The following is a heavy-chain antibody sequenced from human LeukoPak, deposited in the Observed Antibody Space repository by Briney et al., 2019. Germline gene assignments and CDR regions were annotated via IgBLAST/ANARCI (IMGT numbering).Heavy chain of an antibody. D-gene: IGHD2-2*01. Sequence: GRSLRLYCAASGFTFDDYAMHWLRQAPGKGLEWVSGISWNSGSIGYADSVKGRFTISRDNAKNSLYLQMNSLRAEDTALYYCAKDRLLTSYDAFDIWGQGTMVTVSS. CDR1: GFTFDDYA. CDR2: ISWNSGSI. J-gene: IGHJ3*02. CDR3: AKDRLLTSYDAFDI. V-gene: IGHV3-9*01.